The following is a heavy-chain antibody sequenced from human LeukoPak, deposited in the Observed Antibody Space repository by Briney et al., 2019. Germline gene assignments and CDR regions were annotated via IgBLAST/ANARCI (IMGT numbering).Heavy chain of an antibody. CDR3: ARDPQVYGDFDNWFDP. CDR1: GYTFSSCG. D-gene: IGHD4-17*01. V-gene: IGHV1-18*01. J-gene: IGHJ5*02. Sequence: ASVKVSCKASGYTFSSCGISWVRQAPGQGLEWMGWISAYNGNTNYAQKLQGRVTMTTDTSTSTAYMELRGLRSDDTAVYYCARDPQVYGDFDNWFDPWGQGTLVTVSS. CDR2: ISAYNGNT.